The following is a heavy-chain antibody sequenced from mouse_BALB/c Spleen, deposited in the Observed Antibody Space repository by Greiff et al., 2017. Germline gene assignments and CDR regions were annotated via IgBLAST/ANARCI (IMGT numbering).Heavy chain of an antibody. D-gene: IGHD2-4*01. CDR3: ARSGGYDYDAAWFAY. CDR2: IYPGDGDT. Sequence: QVQLQQSGAELVRPGSSVKISCKASGYAFSSYWMNWVKQRPGQGLEWIGQIYPGDGDTNYNGKFKGKATLTADKSSSTAYMQLSSLTSEDSAVYFCARSGGYDYDAAWFAYWGQGTLVTFSA. CDR1: GYAFSSYW. J-gene: IGHJ3*01. V-gene: IGHV1-80*01.